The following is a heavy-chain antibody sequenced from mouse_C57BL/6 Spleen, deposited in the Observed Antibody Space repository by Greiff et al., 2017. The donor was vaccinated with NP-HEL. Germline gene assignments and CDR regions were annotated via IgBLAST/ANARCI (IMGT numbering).Heavy chain of an antibody. Sequence: VQLKESGPGLVKPSQSLSLTCSVTGYSITSGYYWNWIRQFPGNKLEWMGYISYDGSNNYNPSLKNRISITRDTSKNQFFLKLNSVTTEDTATYYCASRYSNYAWFAYWGQGTLVTVSA. CDR3: ASRYSNYAWFAY. D-gene: IGHD2-5*01. CDR1: GYSITSGYY. CDR2: ISYDGSN. V-gene: IGHV3-6*01. J-gene: IGHJ3*01.